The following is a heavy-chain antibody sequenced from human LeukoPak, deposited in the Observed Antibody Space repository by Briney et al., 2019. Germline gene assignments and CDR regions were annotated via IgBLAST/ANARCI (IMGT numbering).Heavy chain of an antibody. CDR1: GFTFSSYA. V-gene: IGHV3-23*01. CDR2: IVGSGGNT. D-gene: IGHD2-15*01. Sequence: GGSLRLSCAASGFTFSSYAMNWVRQTPGKGLEWVSSIVGSGGNTYHADSVKGRFTISRDNSENTVYMQMDSLRAEDTAVYYCAGAANFDYWGQGTLVTVSS. CDR3: AGAANFDY. J-gene: IGHJ4*02.